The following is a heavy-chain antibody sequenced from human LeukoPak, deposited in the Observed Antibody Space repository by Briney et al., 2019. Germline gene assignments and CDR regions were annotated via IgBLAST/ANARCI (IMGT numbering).Heavy chain of an antibody. D-gene: IGHD3-10*01. Sequence: GGSLRLSCAASGFTFSSYAMSWVRQAPGKGLEWVSAISGSGGSTYYADSVKGRFTISRDNSKNTLYLQMNSLRAEDTAVYYCARGPPYYYGSGREFHYWGQGTLVTVSS. CDR2: ISGSGGST. J-gene: IGHJ4*02. CDR3: ARGPPYYYGSGREFHY. CDR1: GFTFSSYA. V-gene: IGHV3-23*01.